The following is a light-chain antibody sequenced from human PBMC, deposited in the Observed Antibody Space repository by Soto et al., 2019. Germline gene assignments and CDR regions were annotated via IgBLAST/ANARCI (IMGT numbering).Light chain of an antibody. V-gene: IGKV3-20*01. Sequence: EIVLTQSPGTLSLSPGERATLSCRASQSVSSSYLAWYQQKPGQAPRLLIYGASSRATGITDRFSGSGSGTAFTLTISRLEPEDFAVYYCEQDGNSPPWYAFGQGTKLEIK. CDR2: GAS. CDR1: QSVSSSY. CDR3: EQDGNSPPWYA. J-gene: IGKJ2*01.